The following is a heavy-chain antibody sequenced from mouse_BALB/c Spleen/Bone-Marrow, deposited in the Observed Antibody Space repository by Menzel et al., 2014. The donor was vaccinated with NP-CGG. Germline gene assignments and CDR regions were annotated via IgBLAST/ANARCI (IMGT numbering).Heavy chain of an antibody. CDR1: GFTFSSYT. CDR2: ISSGGSYT. Sequence: EVKLVESGGGLVKPGGSLKLSCAASGFTFSSYTMSWVRQTPEKRLEWVATISSGGSYTYYPDSAKGRFTISRDNAKNTLYLQMSSLKSEDTAMYYCTREDTNWDFDYWGQGTTLTVSS. J-gene: IGHJ2*01. V-gene: IGHV5-6-4*01. D-gene: IGHD4-1*01. CDR3: TREDTNWDFDY.